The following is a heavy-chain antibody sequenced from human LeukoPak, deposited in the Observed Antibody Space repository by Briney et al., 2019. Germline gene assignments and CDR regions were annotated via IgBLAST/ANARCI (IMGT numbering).Heavy chain of an antibody. D-gene: IGHD3-22*01. V-gene: IGHV3-49*04. J-gene: IGHJ3*02. Sequence: GGSLRLSCAASGFTFSNAWMSWVRQAPGKGLEWVGFIRSKAYGGTTEYAASVKGRFTISRDDSKSIAYLQMNSLKTEDTAVYYCTRDWGYYDSSGYPRHVTDAFDIWGQGTMVTVSS. CDR2: IRSKAYGGTT. CDR3: TRDWGYYDSSGYPRHVTDAFDI. CDR1: GFTFSNAW.